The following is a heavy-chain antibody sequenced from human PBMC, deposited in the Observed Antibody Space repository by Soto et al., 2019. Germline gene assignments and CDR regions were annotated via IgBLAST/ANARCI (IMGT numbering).Heavy chain of an antibody. Sequence: QVQLQESGPGLVKPSQTLSLTCTVSGGSISSGDYYWSWIRQPPGKGLEWIGYIYYSGSTYYNPSIKLRVTKSVETSKKQLSLQLRSVKAAKTAVSYGGKANFNYYGMDVWGQGTTVTVSS. J-gene: IGHJ6*02. CDR1: GGSISSGDYY. V-gene: IGHV4-30-4*01. CDR3: GKANFNYYGMDV. CDR2: IYYSGST. D-gene: IGHD2-8*01.